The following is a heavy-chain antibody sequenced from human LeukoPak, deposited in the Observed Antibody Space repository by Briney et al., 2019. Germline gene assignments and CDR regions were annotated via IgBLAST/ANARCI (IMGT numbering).Heavy chain of an antibody. Sequence: GGSLRLSCAASGFTFSRFAMTWVRQAPGKGLEWVSVISGSGGNTFYADSVKGRFTISRDNSKNTLYLQMNSLRAEDTAVYYCAKATDFWSGYYKDYWGQGTLVTVSS. CDR2: ISGSGGNT. D-gene: IGHD3-3*01. V-gene: IGHV3-23*01. CDR1: GFTFSRFA. J-gene: IGHJ4*02. CDR3: AKATDFWSGYYKDY.